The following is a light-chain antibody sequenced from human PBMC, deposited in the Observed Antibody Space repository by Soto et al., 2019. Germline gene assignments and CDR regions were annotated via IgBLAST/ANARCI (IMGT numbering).Light chain of an antibody. Sequence: EIVLTQSPATLSLSPGERATLSCRADQSISNYLAWYQQRPGQAPRLLIYDASNRATGIPARFTGSGSGTDFTLTISSLEPEDFAMYFCQQYSKWPPRYSFGQGTKVDIK. J-gene: IGKJ2*03. CDR3: QQYSKWPPRYS. V-gene: IGKV3-11*01. CDR2: DAS. CDR1: QSISNY.